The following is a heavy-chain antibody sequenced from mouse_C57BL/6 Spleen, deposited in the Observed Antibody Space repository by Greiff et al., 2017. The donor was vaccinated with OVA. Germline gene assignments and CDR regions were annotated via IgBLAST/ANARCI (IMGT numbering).Heavy chain of an antibody. J-gene: IGHJ2*01. CDR3: ARVYDYNYFDD. Sequence: EVMLVESGGGLVKPGGSLKLSCAASGFTFSSYAMSWVRQTPEKRLEWVATISDGGSYTYYPDNVKGRFTISRDNAKNNLYLQMSHLKSEDTAMYYCARVYDYNYFDDWGQGTTLTVSS. CDR1: GFTFSSYA. D-gene: IGHD2-4*01. V-gene: IGHV5-4*03. CDR2: ISDGGSYT.